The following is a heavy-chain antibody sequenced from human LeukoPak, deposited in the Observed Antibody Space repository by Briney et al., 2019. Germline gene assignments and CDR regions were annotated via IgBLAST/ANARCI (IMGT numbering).Heavy chain of an antibody. D-gene: IGHD2/OR15-2a*01. V-gene: IGHV4-34*01. CDR2: INHSGST. CDR3: ARAILYGPDY. CDR1: GGSFSGYY. J-gene: IGHJ4*02. Sequence: ASETLSLTCAVYGGSFSGYYWSWIRQPPGKGLEWIGEINHSGSTNYNPSLKSRVTISVDTSKNQFSLKLSSVTAADTAVYYCARAILYGPDYWGQGTLVTGSS.